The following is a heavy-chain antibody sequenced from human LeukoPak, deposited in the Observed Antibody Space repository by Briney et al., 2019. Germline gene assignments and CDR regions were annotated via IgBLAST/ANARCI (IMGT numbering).Heavy chain of an antibody. J-gene: IGHJ6*03. Sequence: PSETLSLTCTVSGGSISSSDYYWSWIRQPPGKGLEWIGEINHSGSTNYNPSLKSRVTISVDTSKNQFSLKLSSVTAADTAVYYCARSRRRDTAMYYYYYMDVWGKGTTVTVSS. CDR2: INHSGST. CDR3: ARSRRRDTAMYYYYYMDV. D-gene: IGHD5-18*01. CDR1: GGSISSSDYY. V-gene: IGHV4-39*07.